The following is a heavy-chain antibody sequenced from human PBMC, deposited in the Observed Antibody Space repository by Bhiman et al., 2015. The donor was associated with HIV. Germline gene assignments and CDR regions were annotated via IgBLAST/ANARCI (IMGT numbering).Heavy chain of an antibody. CDR3: AKVSPHYYYAMDV. J-gene: IGHJ6*02. V-gene: IGHV3-30*02. Sequence: QVQLVESGGGVVQPGGSLRLSCAASGFTFSTYGMHWVRQAPGKGLEWVAFIRSDGSSKYYVDSVKGRFTLSRDNSKNTLYLQMNSLRAEDTAVYYCAKVSPHYYYAMDVWGQGTTVTVSS. CDR1: GFTFSTYG. CDR2: IRSDGSSK.